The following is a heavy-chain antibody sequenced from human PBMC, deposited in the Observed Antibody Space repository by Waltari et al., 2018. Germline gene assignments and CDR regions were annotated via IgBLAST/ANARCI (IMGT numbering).Heavy chain of an antibody. J-gene: IGHJ4*02. CDR1: GGFIRSYY. CDR2: IYDIGST. CDR3: ARFGRSGYWPFDH. Sequence: QVQLQESGPGLVKPSETLSLTCPVSGGFIRSYYWSWIRPSPRKTLEWIGDIYDIGSTKYNPSRIRLVTITVDTSKNQFSLRVSSVTAADTAGYCCARFGRSGYWPFDHWGQGIQVTVSS. D-gene: IGHD3-3*01. V-gene: IGHV4-59*01.